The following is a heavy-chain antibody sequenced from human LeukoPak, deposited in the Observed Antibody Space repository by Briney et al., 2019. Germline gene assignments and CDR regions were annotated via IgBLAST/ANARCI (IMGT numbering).Heavy chain of an antibody. CDR3: ASPAQYYYDSSGYYPFDY. J-gene: IGHJ4*02. CDR2: IYYSGST. Sequence: SETLSLTCTVSGGSIGSSSYYWGWIRQPPGKGLEWIGSIYYSGSTYYNPSLKSRVTISVDTSKNQFSLKLSSVTAADTAVYYCASPAQYYYDSSGYYPFDYWGQGTLVTVSS. CDR1: GGSIGSSSYY. V-gene: IGHV4-39*01. D-gene: IGHD3-22*01.